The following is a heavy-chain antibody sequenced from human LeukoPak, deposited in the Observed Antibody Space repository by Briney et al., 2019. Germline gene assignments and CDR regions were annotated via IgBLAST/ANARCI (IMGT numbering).Heavy chain of an antibody. D-gene: IGHD3-10*01. CDR3: ATAILHGPIYGSGSYYGT. Sequence: ASVKVSCKVSGYTLTELSMHWVRQAPGKGLEWMGGFDPEDGETIYAQKFQGRVTMTEDTSTDTAYMELSSLRSEDTAVYYCATAILHGPIYGSGSYYGTWGQGTLVTVSS. CDR2: FDPEDGET. CDR1: GYTLTELS. J-gene: IGHJ5*02. V-gene: IGHV1-24*01.